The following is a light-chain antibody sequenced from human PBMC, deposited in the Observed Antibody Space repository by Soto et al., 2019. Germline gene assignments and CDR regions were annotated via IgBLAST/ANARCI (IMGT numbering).Light chain of an antibody. CDR3: QQYNDWFT. V-gene: IGKV3-15*01. Sequence: EIVMTQSPATQSVSPGERATLSGRASQSVSSNLAWYQQKPGQAPRLLIYGASTRATGITARFSGSGSGTEFTLTISSLQSEDFAVYYCQQYNDWFTFGPGTKVDIK. CDR1: QSVSSN. CDR2: GAS. J-gene: IGKJ3*01.